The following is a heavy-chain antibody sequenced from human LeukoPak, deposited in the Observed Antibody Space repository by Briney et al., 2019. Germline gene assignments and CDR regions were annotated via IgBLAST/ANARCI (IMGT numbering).Heavy chain of an antibody. CDR2: ISYDGSNK. CDR1: GFTFSSYA. V-gene: IGHV3-30-3*01. D-gene: IGHD6-19*01. Sequence: GGSLRLSCAASGFTFSSYAMSWVRQAPGKGLEWVAVISYDGSNKYYADSVKGRFTISRDNSKNTLYLQMNSLRAEDTAVYYCARVDYSSGWHSPAEYFQHWGQGTLVTVSS. CDR3: ARVDYSSGWHSPAEYFQH. J-gene: IGHJ1*01.